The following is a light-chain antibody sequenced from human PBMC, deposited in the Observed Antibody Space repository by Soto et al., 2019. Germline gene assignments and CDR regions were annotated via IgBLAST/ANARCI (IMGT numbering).Light chain of an antibody. J-gene: IGLJ3*02. CDR3: ATWDVSLNIWV. CDR1: DSNIARRS. CDR2: STD. Sequence: QSVLTQPPSASATPGQRVTISCSGSDSNIARRSVYWYQQLPGTAPKLLTYSTDLRPSGVPDRFSGSKSGTSASLAISGLQSEDEADYYCATWDVSLNIWVFGGGTKLTVL. V-gene: IGLV1-44*01.